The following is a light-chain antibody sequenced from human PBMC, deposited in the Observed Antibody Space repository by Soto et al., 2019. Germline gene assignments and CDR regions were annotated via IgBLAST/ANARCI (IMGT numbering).Light chain of an antibody. CDR1: QGIGVR. Sequence: IQMTQSPSSLSASIGDRVTITCRASQGIGVRLAWFQQKPGKAPQYLIQSASILQSGVPSRFSGSGSGTEFILTINSLQPEDVANYYCLQVNSFPRTFGQGTKVAIK. CDR3: LQVNSFPRT. J-gene: IGKJ1*01. V-gene: IGKV1-12*01. CDR2: SAS.